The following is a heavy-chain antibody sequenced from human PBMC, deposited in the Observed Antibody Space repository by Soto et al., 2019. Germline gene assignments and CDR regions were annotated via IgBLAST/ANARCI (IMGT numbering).Heavy chain of an antibody. CDR1: GYTFTSYG. CDR3: ARLGYCSSTSCYYYYYMDV. J-gene: IGHJ6*03. V-gene: IGHV1-18*01. Sequence: ASVKVSCKASGYTFTSYGISWVRQAPGQGLEWMGWISAYNGNTNYAQKLQGRVTMTTDTSTSTAYMELRSLRSDDTAVYYCARLGYCSSTSCYYYYYMDVWGKGTTVTVSS. D-gene: IGHD2-2*01. CDR2: ISAYNGNT.